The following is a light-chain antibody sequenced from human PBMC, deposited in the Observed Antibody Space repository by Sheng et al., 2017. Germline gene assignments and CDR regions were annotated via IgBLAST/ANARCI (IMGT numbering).Light chain of an antibody. CDR1: QSVNNN. CDR2: GAS. CDR3: QQYNNWLIT. V-gene: IGKV3-15*01. J-gene: IGKJ5*01. Sequence: DIVMTQSPATLSVSPGERATLSCRASQSVNNNLAWYQQKPGQAPRLLIYGASTRATGIPARFSGSGSGTEFTLTISSLQSEDFAVYSCQQYNNWLITFGQGTRLEIK.